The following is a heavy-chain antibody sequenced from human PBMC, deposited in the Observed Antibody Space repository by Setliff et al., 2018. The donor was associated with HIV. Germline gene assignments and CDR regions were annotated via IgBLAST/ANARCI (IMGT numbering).Heavy chain of an antibody. Sequence: ASVKVSCKASGGTFSSYVISWVRQAPGQGLEWMGGIIPIFGTANYAQKFQGRVSMTRNTSISTAYMELSSLRSEDTAVYYCARVGSYWTQFDYWGQGTLVTVSS. V-gene: IGHV1-69*05. CDR2: IIPIFGTA. D-gene: IGHD2-15*01. CDR1: GGTFSSYV. CDR3: ARVGSYWTQFDY. J-gene: IGHJ4*01.